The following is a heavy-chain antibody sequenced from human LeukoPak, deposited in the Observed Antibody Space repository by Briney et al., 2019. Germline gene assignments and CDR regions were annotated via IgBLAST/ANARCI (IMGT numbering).Heavy chain of an antibody. CDR3: ARDIGGQWLVHGDY. D-gene: IGHD6-19*01. CDR1: GFTFSDYY. V-gene: IGHV3-11*06. CDR2: ISSSSSYT. J-gene: IGHJ4*02. Sequence: PGGSLRLSCAASGFTFSDYYMSWIRQAPGKGLEWVSYISSSSSYTNYADSVKGRFTISRDNAKNSLYLQMNSLRAEDTAVYYCARDIGGQWLVHGDYWGQGTLVTVSS.